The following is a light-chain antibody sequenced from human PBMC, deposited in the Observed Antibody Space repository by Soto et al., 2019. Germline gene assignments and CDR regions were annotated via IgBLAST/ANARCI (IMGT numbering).Light chain of an antibody. CDR1: QSITSNF. CDR2: GAS. Sequence: EVVLTQSPGTLSLSPGERATLSCRTSQSITSNFLSWFQQKPGQPPRLLLYGASRRAAGTPDRFSVSGSGTDFTLIISILEPEDSSVYHCQLYGNYMFTFGQGTKLEI. V-gene: IGKV3-20*01. J-gene: IGKJ2*01. CDR3: QLYGNYMFT.